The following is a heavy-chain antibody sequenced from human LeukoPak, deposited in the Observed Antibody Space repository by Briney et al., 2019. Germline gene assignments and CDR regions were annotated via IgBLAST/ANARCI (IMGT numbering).Heavy chain of an antibody. J-gene: IGHJ4*02. CDR1: GDSISSYY. CDR2: IHTSGST. CDR3: ARRVCSGGSCPFDY. V-gene: IGHV4-4*07. Sequence: SETLSLTCTVSGDSISSYYWSWVRQPAGKGLEWIGRIHTSGSTNYNPSLRSRVTMSLATSKNQFSLKLSSVTAADTAVYYCARRVCSGGSCPFDYWGQGTLVTVSS. D-gene: IGHD2-15*01.